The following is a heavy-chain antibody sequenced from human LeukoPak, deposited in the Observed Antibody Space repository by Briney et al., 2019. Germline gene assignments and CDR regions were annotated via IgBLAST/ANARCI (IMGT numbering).Heavy chain of an antibody. CDR2: IYPGDSDT. D-gene: IGHD1-26*01. Sequence: GESLKISCKGSRYSFSSYWIGWVRQMPGKGLEWMGLIYPGDSDTRYSPSFQGQVTISADKSISTAYLQWSSLKASDTALYYCARGKNSVTYSPFDYWAQGTLVTVSS. CDR1: RYSFSSYW. CDR3: ARGKNSVTYSPFDY. J-gene: IGHJ4*02. V-gene: IGHV5-51*01.